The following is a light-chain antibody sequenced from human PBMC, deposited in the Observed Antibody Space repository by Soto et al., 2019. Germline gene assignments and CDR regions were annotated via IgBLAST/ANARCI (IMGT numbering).Light chain of an antibody. CDR3: MKVTHWPPT. V-gene: IGKV2-30*01. Sequence: DVVMTQSPLSLPVTLGQPASISCRSSQSLVYSDGNTYLNWFQPRPGRSPRRLIYKVSKRDSCVPGRFSGSGAGTDFTLKISSVEAEDVGVYYCMKVTHWPPTFGQGTKVQIK. CDR1: QSLVYSDGNTY. CDR2: KVS. J-gene: IGKJ1*01.